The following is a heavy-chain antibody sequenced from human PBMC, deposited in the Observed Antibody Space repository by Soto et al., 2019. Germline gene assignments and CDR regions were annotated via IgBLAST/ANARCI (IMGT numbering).Heavy chain of an antibody. J-gene: IGHJ6*02. CDR1: GGSISSYY. CDR3: ARVPGVQADYYYYYGMDV. CDR2: IYYSGST. V-gene: IGHV4-59*01. D-gene: IGHD6-6*01. Sequence: QVQLQESGPGLVKPSETLSLTCTVSGGSISSYYWSWIRQPPGKGLEWIGYIYYSGSTNYNPSLKSRVTISVDTSKNQFSLKLSSVTAADTAVHYCARVPGVQADYYYYYGMDVWGQGTTVTVSS.